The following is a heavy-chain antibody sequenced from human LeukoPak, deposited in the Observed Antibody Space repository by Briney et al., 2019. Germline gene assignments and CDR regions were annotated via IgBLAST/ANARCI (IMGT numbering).Heavy chain of an antibody. CDR1: GFSFSTYA. CDR3: ARGGYSYGLDY. V-gene: IGHV3-30-3*01. Sequence: GRSLRLSCAASGFSFSTYAMHWVRQAPGKGLQWVAITSYDGGNTYYGDSVKGRFTISRDNSKNTLFLQMNSLRAEDTAMYYCARGGYSYGLDYWGQGTLVTVSS. J-gene: IGHJ4*02. CDR2: TSYDGGNT. D-gene: IGHD5-18*01.